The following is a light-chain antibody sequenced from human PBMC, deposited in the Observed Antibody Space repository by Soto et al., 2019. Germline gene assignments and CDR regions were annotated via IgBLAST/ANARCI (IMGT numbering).Light chain of an antibody. Sequence: QSVLTQPASVSGSPGQSITISCTGTSSDVGGYNYVSWYQQHPGKAPKLMIYEVVNRPSGVSNRFSGSKSGNRASLTISGLQTEDEADYYCSSFTTSHTLIFGGGTKLTVL. CDR3: SSFTTSHTLI. V-gene: IGLV2-14*01. J-gene: IGLJ2*01. CDR1: SSDVGGYNY. CDR2: EVV.